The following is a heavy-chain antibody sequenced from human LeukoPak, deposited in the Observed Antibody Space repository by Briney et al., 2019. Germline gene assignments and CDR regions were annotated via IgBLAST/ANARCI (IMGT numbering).Heavy chain of an antibody. CDR3: AREWNGDYDH. Sequence: SETLSLTCTVSGGSISSYYWSWIRQPPGKGLEWIGYIYYSGSTNYNPSLKSRVTISVDTSKNQFSLKLSSVTAADTAVYYCAREWNGDYDHWGQGTLVTVSS. D-gene: IGHD4-17*01. CDR1: GGSISSYY. CDR2: IYYSGST. J-gene: IGHJ5*02. V-gene: IGHV4-59*01.